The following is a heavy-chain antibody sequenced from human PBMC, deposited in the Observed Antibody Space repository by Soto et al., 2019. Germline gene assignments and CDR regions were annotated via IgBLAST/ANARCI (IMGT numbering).Heavy chain of an antibody. CDR3: AHRREVRSRSSYYYYGMAV. D-gene: IGHD3-10*01. J-gene: IGHJ6*02. CDR1: GFSLSTSGVG. CDR2: IYWDDDK. V-gene: IGHV2-5*02. Sequence: QITLKESGPTLVKPTQTLTLTCTFSGFSLSTSGVGVGWIRQPPGKALEWLALIYWDDDKRYSPSLKSRLTSTQDPAKNQVALTMTNMDPVDTATYYCAHRREVRSRSSYYYYGMAVWGQGTTVTVSS.